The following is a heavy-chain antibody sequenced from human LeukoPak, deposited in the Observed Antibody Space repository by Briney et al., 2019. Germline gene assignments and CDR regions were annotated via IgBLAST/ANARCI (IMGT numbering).Heavy chain of an antibody. J-gene: IGHJ4*02. Sequence: GGSLRLSCVASGFTFSCYWMTWVRQAPGKGLEWVANIRQDASERYYVDSVKGRFTISRDNAKKSLFLQMNSLRVEDTAVYYCARDGGTAGEFDYWGQGTLVTVSS. D-gene: IGHD2-15*01. CDR2: IRQDASER. CDR1: GFTFSCYW. V-gene: IGHV3-7*05. CDR3: ARDGGTAGEFDY.